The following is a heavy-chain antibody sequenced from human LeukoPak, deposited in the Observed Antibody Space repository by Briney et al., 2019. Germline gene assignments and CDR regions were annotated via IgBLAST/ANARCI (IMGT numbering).Heavy chain of an antibody. J-gene: IGHJ3*01. Sequence: PGGSLRLSCVASGFTFSIYSMNWVRQAPGKGLEWVSSIGGSSSSLYHAESVKGRFTISRDNARNSLYLQMNSLRAEDTAVYYCAKEAGQDFGALDAFDVWGQGTMVTVSS. V-gene: IGHV3-21*01. CDR2: IGGSSSSL. D-gene: IGHD4-17*01. CDR1: GFTFSIYS. CDR3: AKEAGQDFGALDAFDV.